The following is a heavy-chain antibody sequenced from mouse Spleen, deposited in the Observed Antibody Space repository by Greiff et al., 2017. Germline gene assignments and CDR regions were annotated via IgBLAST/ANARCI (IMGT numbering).Heavy chain of an antibody. J-gene: IGHJ4*01. D-gene: IGHD2-1*01. CDR3: ARKDGNYDYYAMDY. Sequence: VQLQQPGAELVRPGSSVKLSCKASGYTFTSYWMHWVKQRPIQGLEWIGNIDPSDSETHYNQKFKDKATLTVHKSSSTAYMQLSSLTSEDSAVYYCARKDGNYDYYAMDYWGQGTSVTVSS. CDR1: GYTFTSYW. V-gene: IGHV1-52*01. CDR2: IDPSDSET.